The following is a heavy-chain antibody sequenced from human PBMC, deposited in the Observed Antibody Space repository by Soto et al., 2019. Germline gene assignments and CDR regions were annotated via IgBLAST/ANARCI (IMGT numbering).Heavy chain of an antibody. V-gene: IGHV1-18*01. J-gene: IGHJ6*03. CDR1: GYTFTSYG. Sequence: ASVKVSCKASGYTFTSYGISWVRQAPGQGLEWMGWISGFNGNTNYAQKFQGRVTMTTDTSTSTVYMELRSLRSDDTAVYYCARALVETYYHYYYTDVRGKGTKVTVSS. CDR2: ISGFNGNT. CDR3: ARALVETYYHYYYTDV. D-gene: IGHD3-3*01.